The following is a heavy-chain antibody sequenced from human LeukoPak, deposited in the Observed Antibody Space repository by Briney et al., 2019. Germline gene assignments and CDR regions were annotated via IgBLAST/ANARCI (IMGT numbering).Heavy chain of an antibody. CDR1: GFTFSSYE. V-gene: IGHV3-48*03. Sequence: PGGSLRLSCAASGFTFSSYEMNWVRQAPGQGLEWVSYISSRGSTIYYADSVKGRFTISRDNAKNSLYLQMNSLRAEDTAVYYCARDDGWELLRYWGQGTLVTVSS. CDR3: ARDDGWELLRY. D-gene: IGHD1-26*01. J-gene: IGHJ4*02. CDR2: ISSRGSTI.